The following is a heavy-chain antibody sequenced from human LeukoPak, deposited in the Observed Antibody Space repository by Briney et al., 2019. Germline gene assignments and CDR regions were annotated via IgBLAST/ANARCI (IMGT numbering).Heavy chain of an antibody. V-gene: IGHV4-59*12. CDR3: ARGDCSSTSCYDFDY. D-gene: IGHD2-2*01. Sequence: RSSETLSLTCTVSGGSISTYYWSWIRQPPGKGLEWIGYIYYSGTTNYNPSLKSRVTMSVDTSKNQFSLKLSSVTAADTAVYYCARGDCSSTSCYDFDYWGQGTLVTVSS. J-gene: IGHJ4*02. CDR2: IYYSGTT. CDR1: GGSISTYY.